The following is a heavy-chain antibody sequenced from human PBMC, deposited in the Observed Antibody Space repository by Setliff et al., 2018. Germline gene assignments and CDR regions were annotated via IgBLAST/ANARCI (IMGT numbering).Heavy chain of an antibody. CDR1: GYTFSDNY. CDR2: IIPNSGGT. Sequence: GASVKVSCKASGYTFSDNYMHWVRQAPGQGLEWMGWIIPNSGGTNCAQKFQGRVTMTGDTSINTAYMELNRLTSVSAADTAVYYCATKGHQLVRFQWFDPWGQGTLVTVSS. V-gene: IGHV1-2*02. CDR3: ATKGHQLVRFQWFDP. J-gene: IGHJ5*02. D-gene: IGHD6-13*01.